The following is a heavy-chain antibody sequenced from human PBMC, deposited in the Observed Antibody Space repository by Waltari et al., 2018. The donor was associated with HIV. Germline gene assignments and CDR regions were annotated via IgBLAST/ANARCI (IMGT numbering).Heavy chain of an antibody. Sequence: SCAVCGCIFSNYCRSWVGRAPGKGPEWVANIKQDGGEKYYVHSVRGRFTISRDNAKNSLYLQMNSLRVEDTAVYYCASHRYSGYDKYFYYYYGMDVWGQGTTVTVSS. J-gene: IGHJ6*02. CDR2: IKQDGGEK. CDR3: ASHRYSGYDKYFYYYYGMDV. V-gene: IGHV3-7*01. CDR1: GCIFSNYC. D-gene: IGHD1-26*01.